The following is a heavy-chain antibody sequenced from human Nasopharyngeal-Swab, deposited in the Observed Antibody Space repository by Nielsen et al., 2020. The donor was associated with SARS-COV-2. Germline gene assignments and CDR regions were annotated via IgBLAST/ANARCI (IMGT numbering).Heavy chain of an antibody. CDR3: ARVGRQLWFGELTGASWFDP. J-gene: IGHJ5*02. CDR1: GYTFTSYA. CDR2: INAGNGNT. Sequence: ASVKVSCKASGYTFTSYAMHWVRQAPGQRLEWMGWINAGNGNTKYSQKFQGRVTITRDTSTSTAYMELSSLRSEDTAVYYCARVGRQLWFGELTGASWFDPWGQGTLVTVSS. D-gene: IGHD3-10*01. V-gene: IGHV1-3*01.